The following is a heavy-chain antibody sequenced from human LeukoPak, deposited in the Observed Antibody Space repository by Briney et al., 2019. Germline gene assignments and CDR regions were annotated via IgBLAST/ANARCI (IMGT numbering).Heavy chain of an antibody. J-gene: IGHJ5*02. CDR3: ARGLQPNYDFWSGFFPFDP. CDR2: ISSSSSYI. V-gene: IGHV3-21*01. CDR1: GFTFSSYS. D-gene: IGHD3-3*01. Sequence: GGSLRLSCAASGFTFSSYSMNWVRQAPGKGLEWVSSISSSSSYIYYADPVKGRFTISRDNAKNSLYLQMKSLRAEDTAVYYCARGLQPNYDFWSGFFPFDPWGQGTLVTVSS.